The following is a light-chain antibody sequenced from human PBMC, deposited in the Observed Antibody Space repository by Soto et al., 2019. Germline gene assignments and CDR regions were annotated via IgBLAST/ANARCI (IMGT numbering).Light chain of an antibody. J-gene: IGLJ2*01. CDR3: GAWDSSLSAVV. CDR1: SSNLGNNN. Sequence: SVLAQPASVTAAAGQKVTISCSGSSSNLGNNNVCWYQQLPGTAPKLLIYDNSNRPSGIPERFSGSKSGTSATLGITGHQTGDEADYYCGAWDSSLSAVVFGGGTKVTVL. CDR2: DNS. V-gene: IGLV1-51*01.